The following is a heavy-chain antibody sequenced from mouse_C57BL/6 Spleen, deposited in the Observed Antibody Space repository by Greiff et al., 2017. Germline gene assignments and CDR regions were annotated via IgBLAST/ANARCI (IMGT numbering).Heavy chain of an antibody. D-gene: IGHD4-1*01. CDR1: GYTFTSYW. Sequence: QVQLQQPGTELVKPGASVKLFCKASGYTFTSYWMHWVKQRPGQCLEWIGNINPSNGGTTYNEKFKSKDTLTVDKSSSTASMQLSSLTSEETAVYSCASNWYLDYWGQGTTRTISS. CDR2: INPSNGGT. J-gene: IGHJ2*01. V-gene: IGHV1-53*01. CDR3: ASNWYLDY.